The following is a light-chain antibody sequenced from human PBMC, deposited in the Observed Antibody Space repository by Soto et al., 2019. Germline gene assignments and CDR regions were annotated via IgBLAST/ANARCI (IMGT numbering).Light chain of an antibody. CDR3: NSYAGSNNFG. J-gene: IGLJ2*01. CDR2: EVS. V-gene: IGLV2-8*01. CDR1: SSDVGGYNY. Sequence: QSALTQPPSASGSPGQSVTISCTGTSSDVGGYNYVSWYQQHPGKAPKHMIYEVSKRPSGVPERFSGSKSGNTASLTVSGLQAEDEADYYCNSYAGSNNFGFGGGTKLTVL.